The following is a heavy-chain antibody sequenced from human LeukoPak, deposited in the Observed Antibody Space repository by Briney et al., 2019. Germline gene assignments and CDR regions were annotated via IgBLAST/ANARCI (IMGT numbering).Heavy chain of an antibody. J-gene: IGHJ4*02. CDR3: ARVVGSGSYYNAYDY. D-gene: IGHD3-10*01. CDR1: GGSFSGYY. CDR2: IYHSGNT. V-gene: IGHV4-34*01. Sequence: PSETLSLICAVYGGSFSGYYWSWIRQPPGKGLEWIGEIYHSGNTNYNPSLKSRVTISVDKFKNQFSLKLSSVTAADTAVYYCARVVGSGSYYNAYDYWGQGSLVTVSS.